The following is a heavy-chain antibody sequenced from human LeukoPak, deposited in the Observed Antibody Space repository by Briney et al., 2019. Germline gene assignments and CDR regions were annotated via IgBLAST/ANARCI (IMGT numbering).Heavy chain of an antibody. CDR2: INPNSGAT. D-gene: IGHD4-17*01. Sequence: ASVKVSCKASGYTFSAYYMHWVRQAPGQGLEWMGWINPNSGATKYAQKFQGRVTMTRDTSISTAYMDVSSLRSDDTAMYYCARVSWYGDPPSAWFDPWGQGTPVTVSS. V-gene: IGHV1-2*02. CDR3: ARVSWYGDPPSAWFDP. CDR1: GYTFSAYY. J-gene: IGHJ5*02.